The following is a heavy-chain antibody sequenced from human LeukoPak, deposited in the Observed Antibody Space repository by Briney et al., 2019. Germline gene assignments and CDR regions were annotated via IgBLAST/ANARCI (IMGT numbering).Heavy chain of an antibody. CDR3: ARGGLRLKDAFDI. Sequence: GGSLRLSCAASGFTVSSNYMSWVRQAPGKGLEWVSVIYSGGSTYYADSVKGRFTISIDNSKNTLYLQMNSLRAEDTAVYYCARGGLRLKDAFDIWGQGTMVTVSS. CDR1: GFTVSSNY. D-gene: IGHD4-17*01. CDR2: IYSGGST. J-gene: IGHJ3*02. V-gene: IGHV3-53*01.